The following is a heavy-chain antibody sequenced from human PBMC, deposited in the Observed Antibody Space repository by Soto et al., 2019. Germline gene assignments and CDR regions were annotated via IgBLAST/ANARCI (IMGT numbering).Heavy chain of an antibody. J-gene: IGHJ5*02. D-gene: IGHD5-12*01. CDR2: IPSRGRP. V-gene: IGHV4-30-4*01. Sequence: QVQLRESGPGLVKPSQTLSLTCSVSGASVAGGSYYWSWVRQPPGKGLEWIGYIPSRGRPFYNPSLTSGGTISADTSKTQLSLQLTSVTAADTAVYYCARDTYSGYDFGLWGQGTLVTVSS. CDR1: GASVAGGSYY. CDR3: ARDTYSGYDFGL.